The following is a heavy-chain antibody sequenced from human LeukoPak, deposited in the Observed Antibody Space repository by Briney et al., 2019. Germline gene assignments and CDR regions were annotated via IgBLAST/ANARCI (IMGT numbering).Heavy chain of an antibody. J-gene: IGHJ4*02. Sequence: PSETLSLTCTVSGGSISSYYWRWIRQPPGKGLEWIGYIYYSGSTNYNPSLKSRVTISVDTSKNQFSLKLSSVTAADTAVYYCARSLPYYYGSGSYYPFDYWGQGTLVTVSS. CDR2: IYYSGST. D-gene: IGHD3-10*01. CDR3: ARSLPYYYGSGSYYPFDY. V-gene: IGHV4-59*01. CDR1: GGSISSYY.